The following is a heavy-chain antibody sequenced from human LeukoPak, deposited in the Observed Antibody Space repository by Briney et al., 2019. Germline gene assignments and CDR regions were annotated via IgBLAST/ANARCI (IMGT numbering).Heavy chain of an antibody. V-gene: IGHV4-30-4*08. CDR3: ARDNGYGQLDS. CDR2: IYYSGST. D-gene: IGHD2-15*01. CDR1: GGSISSSSYY. Sequence: PPETLSLTCTVSGGSISSSSYYWGWIRQPPGKGLEWIGYIYYSGSTYYNPSLKSRVTISVDTSKNQFSLKLSSVTAADTAVYYCARDNGYGQLDSWGRGTLVTVSS. J-gene: IGHJ4*02.